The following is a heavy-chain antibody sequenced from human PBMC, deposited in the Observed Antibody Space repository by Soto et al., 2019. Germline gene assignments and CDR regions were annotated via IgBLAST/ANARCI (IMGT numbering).Heavy chain of an antibody. CDR3: AKDRLPTSGQRFSFDS. V-gene: IGHV3-23*01. J-gene: IGHJ4*02. Sequence: DVNLLQSGGGLAQPGGSLRLCCATSGFAFSTYAMPWVRQVPGRGLEWVSTILPDETGFYTVSVKGRVTISSDNFRDILYLTMNDLRVEDAAVYFCAKDRLPTSGQRFSFDSGGQGSLVAV. CDR1: GFAFSTYA. CDR2: ILPDETG. D-gene: IGHD2-15*01.